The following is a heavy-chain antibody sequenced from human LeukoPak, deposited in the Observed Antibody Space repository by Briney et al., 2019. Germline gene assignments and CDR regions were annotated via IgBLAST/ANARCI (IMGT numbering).Heavy chain of an antibody. V-gene: IGHV4-59*01. CDR2: IYYSGNT. D-gene: IGHD3-22*01. CDR1: GGSISSYY. Sequence: SETLSLTCTVSGGSISSYYWSWIRQPPGKGLEWIGCIYYSGNTNYNPSLKSRVTISVDTSKNQFSLRLTSVTAADTAVHYCARSFAYYYYDNSGTWDAFDIWGQGTMVTVSS. CDR3: ARSFAYYYYDNSGTWDAFDI. J-gene: IGHJ3*02.